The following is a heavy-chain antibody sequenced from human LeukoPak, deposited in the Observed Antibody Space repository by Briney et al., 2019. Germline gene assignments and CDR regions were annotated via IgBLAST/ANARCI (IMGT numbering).Heavy chain of an antibody. D-gene: IGHD2-2*01. CDR3: TTAADPYYYYGMDV. Sequence: GGSLRLSCAASGFTFSTYGMSWVRQAPGKGLEWVGRIKSKTDGGTTDYAAPVKGRFTISRDDSKNTLYLQMNSLKTEDTAVYYCTTAADPYYYYGMDVWGQGTTVTVSS. J-gene: IGHJ6*02. CDR1: GFTFSTYG. V-gene: IGHV3-15*01. CDR2: IKSKTDGGTT.